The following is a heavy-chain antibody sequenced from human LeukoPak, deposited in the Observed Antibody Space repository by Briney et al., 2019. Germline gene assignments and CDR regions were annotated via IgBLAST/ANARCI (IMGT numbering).Heavy chain of an antibody. J-gene: IGHJ6*03. CDR3: ARHSVPQNFFYMDV. CDR2: IHHSGIT. CDR1: GYSITSGYC. D-gene: IGHD5/OR15-5a*01. V-gene: IGHV4-38-2*01. Sequence: SETLSLTCAVSGYSITSGYCWGWIRQPPGKGLEWIVSIHHSGITYYDSSLRSRVTISVDTSKDQFSLKLSSATAADAAVYFCARHSVPQNFFYMDVWGKGITVTVS.